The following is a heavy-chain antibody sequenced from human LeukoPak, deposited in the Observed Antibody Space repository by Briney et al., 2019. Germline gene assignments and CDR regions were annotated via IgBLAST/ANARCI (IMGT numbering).Heavy chain of an antibody. Sequence: SETLSRTCTISGGSISSSSYYWGWIRQPPGTRQEWIGSIYYSGSTYYNPSLRSRVTISVDTSKNQFSLKLSSVTAADTAVYYCARAEGLAARHYFDYWGQGTLVTVSS. CDR1: GGSISSSSYY. D-gene: IGHD6-6*01. CDR2: IYYSGST. J-gene: IGHJ4*02. V-gene: IGHV4-39*01. CDR3: ARAEGLAARHYFDY.